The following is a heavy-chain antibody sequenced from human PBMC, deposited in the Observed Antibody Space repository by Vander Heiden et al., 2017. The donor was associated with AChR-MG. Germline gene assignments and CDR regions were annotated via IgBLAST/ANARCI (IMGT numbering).Heavy chain of an antibody. V-gene: IGHV3-33*01. CDR1: GFTLSSYV. CDR2: IWWDGTII. CDR3: ARQYSSAWYVLDY. D-gene: IGHD6-19*01. Sequence: QVQLVESGGGVVHPGRSLRLSCVASGFTLSSYVINWVRRTPGKGLEWVALIWWDGTIIYYADSVKGRFTISRDNSKSTVYLQMNSLSAEDTAVYYCARQYSSAWYVLDYWGQGTPVTVSS. J-gene: IGHJ4*02.